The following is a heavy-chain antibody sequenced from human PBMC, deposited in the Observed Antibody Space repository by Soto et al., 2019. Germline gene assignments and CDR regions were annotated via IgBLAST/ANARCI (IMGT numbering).Heavy chain of an antibody. Sequence: EVQLVESGGGLVKPGGSLRLSCAASGFTFSSYSMNWVRQAPGKGLEWVSSISSSSSDIYYADSVKGRFTISRDNAKNSLYLQMNSLRAEDTAVYYCARRLYCGGGSCYFDYWGQGTLVTVSS. CDR1: GFTFSSYS. V-gene: IGHV3-21*01. CDR3: ARRLYCGGGSCYFDY. CDR2: ISSSSSDI. D-gene: IGHD2-15*01. J-gene: IGHJ4*02.